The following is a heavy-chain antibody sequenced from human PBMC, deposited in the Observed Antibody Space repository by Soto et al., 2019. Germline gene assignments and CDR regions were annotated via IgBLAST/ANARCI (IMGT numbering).Heavy chain of an antibody. CDR3: AIFGRGFGRPGAFDI. CDR1: GFTFDDYA. Sequence: EVQLVESGGGLVQPGRSLRLSCAASGFTFDDYAMHWVRQAPGKGLEWVSGISWNSGSIGYADSVKGRFTISRDNAKNSLYLQMNSLRAEDTALYYCAIFGRGFGRPGAFDIWGQGTMVTVSS. V-gene: IGHV3-9*01. CDR2: ISWNSGSI. D-gene: IGHD3-10*01. J-gene: IGHJ3*02.